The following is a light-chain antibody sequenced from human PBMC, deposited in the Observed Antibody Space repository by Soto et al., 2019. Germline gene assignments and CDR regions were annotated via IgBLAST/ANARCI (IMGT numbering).Light chain of an antibody. J-gene: IGKJ4*01. CDR2: RAS. CDR3: QWYSGSQT. V-gene: IGKV3-20*01. Sequence: ELVLTQSPGTLSLSPGETATLSCRASQSVNCLYLAWYQQKPGQPPRILIYRASSRATGIPARFSGSGSGTDFTLTISRLEPEDFAVYYCQWYSGSQTFGGGTKVEIK. CDR1: QSVNCLY.